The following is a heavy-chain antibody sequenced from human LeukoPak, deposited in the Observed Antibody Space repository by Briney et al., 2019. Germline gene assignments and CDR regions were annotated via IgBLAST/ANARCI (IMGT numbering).Heavy chain of an antibody. CDR2: IYYSGGT. J-gene: IGHJ6*03. CDR1: GGSLSSYY. CDR3: ARQDYYYGSGSYYRPRYYYMDV. Sequence: SETLSLTCTVSGGSLSSYYWSWIRQPPGKGLECIGYIYYSGGTNYNPSLKSRVTISVDTSKNQFSLKLHSVNAADTAEYYCARQDYYYGSGSYYRPRYYYMDVWGKGTTVTVSS. V-gene: IGHV4-59*08. D-gene: IGHD3-10*01.